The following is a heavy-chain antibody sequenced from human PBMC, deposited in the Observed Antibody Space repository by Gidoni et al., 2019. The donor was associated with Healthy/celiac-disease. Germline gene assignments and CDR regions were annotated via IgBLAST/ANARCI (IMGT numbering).Heavy chain of an antibody. V-gene: IGHV4-31*03. CDR2: IYYSGST. Sequence: QVQLQESGPGLVKPSQPLSLTCTVSGGSISSGGYYWSWIRQHPGKGLEWIGYIYYSGSTYYNPSLKSRVTRSVDTSKNQFSLKLSSVTAADTAVYYCARGFTTVTTGPDAFDIWGQGTMVTVSS. J-gene: IGHJ3*02. CDR1: GGSISSGGYY. CDR3: ARGFTTVTTGPDAFDI. D-gene: IGHD4-17*01.